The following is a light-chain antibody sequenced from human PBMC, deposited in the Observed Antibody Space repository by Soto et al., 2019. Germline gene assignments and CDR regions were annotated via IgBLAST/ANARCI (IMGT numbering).Light chain of an antibody. CDR2: AAS. Sequence: DIQMTQSPSSLSASVGDRVTITCRASQSIDNYLSWYQQIPGKAPKLLIYAASNLQRGVPSRFSGSGSGTEFTLTISNLQPDDFAVYYCQQCFSLPPTFGHGTKADI. CDR3: QQCFSLPPT. CDR1: QSIDNY. V-gene: IGKV1-39*01. J-gene: IGKJ1*01.